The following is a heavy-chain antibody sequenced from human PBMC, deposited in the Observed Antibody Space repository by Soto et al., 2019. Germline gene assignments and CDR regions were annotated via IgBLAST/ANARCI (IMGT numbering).Heavy chain of an antibody. CDR1: VFTSSSYA. J-gene: IGHJ6*02. CDR3: AKDRMGYYDSSGYYYTPDYYYYYGMDV. D-gene: IGHD3-22*01. CDR2: ISGIGVST. V-gene: IGHV3-23*01. Sequence: GGSLRLSCAASVFTSSSYAMSWVRQAPGKGLEWVSAISGIGVSTYYADSVKGRFTISRDNSKNTLYLQMNSLRAGDTAVYYCAKDRMGYYDSSGYYYTPDYYYYYGMDVWGQGTTVTVSS.